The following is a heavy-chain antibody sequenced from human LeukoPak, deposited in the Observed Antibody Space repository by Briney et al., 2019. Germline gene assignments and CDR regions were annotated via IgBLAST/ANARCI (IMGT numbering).Heavy chain of an antibody. CDR3: ARGKVPAAPDAFDI. CDR2: IYHSGSI. Sequence: SETLSLTCTVSGYSIRSGYYWGWIRQPPGKGLEWIGSIYHSGSIYHKPSLKSRVTISVDTSKNQFSLKLSSVTAADTAVYYCARGKVPAAPDAFDIWGQGTMVTVSS. D-gene: IGHD2-2*01. V-gene: IGHV4-38-2*02. CDR1: GYSIRSGYY. J-gene: IGHJ3*02.